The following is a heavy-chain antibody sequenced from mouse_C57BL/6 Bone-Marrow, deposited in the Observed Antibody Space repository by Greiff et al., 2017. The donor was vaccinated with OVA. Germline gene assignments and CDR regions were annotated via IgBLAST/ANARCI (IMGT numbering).Heavy chain of an antibody. Sequence: EVKLVESEGGLVQPGSSMKLSCTASGFTFSDYYMAWVRQVPEKGLEWVANINYDGSSTYYLDSLKSRFIISRDNATNILYLQMSSLKSEDTATYYCARGRLPHFDYWGQGTTLTVSS. D-gene: IGHD2-2*01. V-gene: IGHV5-16*01. CDR3: ARGRLPHFDY. J-gene: IGHJ2*01. CDR1: GFTFSDYY. CDR2: INYDGSST.